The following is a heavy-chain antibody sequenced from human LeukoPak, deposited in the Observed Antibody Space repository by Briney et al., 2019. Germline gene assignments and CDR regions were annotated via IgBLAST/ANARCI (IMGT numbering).Heavy chain of an antibody. J-gene: IGHJ4*02. CDR1: GFTFSSYG. CDR3: AIDSLGRTTSCFAY. CDR2: ISYDGNNK. Sequence: GGSLRLSCAASGFTFSSYGMHWVRQAPGKGLEWVAVISYDGNNKHYADSVEGRFTISSDNSKNTLYLQMNSLRAEDTAVYYCAIDSLGRTTSCFAYWGQGTLVTVSS. V-gene: IGHV3-30*19. D-gene: IGHD2-2*01.